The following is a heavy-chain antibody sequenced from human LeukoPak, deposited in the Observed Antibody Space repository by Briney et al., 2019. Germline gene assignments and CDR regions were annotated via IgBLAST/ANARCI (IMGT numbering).Heavy chain of an antibody. CDR2: ISSSGSTI. D-gene: IGHD1-7*01. Sequence: GGSLRLSCAVSGFTFSDYYTSWIRQAPGKGLEWVSDISSSGSTIYYADSVKVRFTIHRDNAKNSLYLQMHSLRDEDTAVDYCARDHNWNFATLGYYYYYMDVWGKGATVTVSS. V-gene: IGHV3-11*04. CDR3: ARDHNWNFATLGYYYYYMDV. CDR1: GFTFSDYY. J-gene: IGHJ6*03.